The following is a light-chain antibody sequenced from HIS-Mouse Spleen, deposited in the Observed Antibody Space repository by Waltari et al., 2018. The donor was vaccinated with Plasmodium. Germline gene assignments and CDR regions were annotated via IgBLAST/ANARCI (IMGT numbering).Light chain of an antibody. CDR1: SRAVGGYNY. Sequence: QSALTPPPSASGSPGQSVTIPCTGTSRAVGGYNYVPLYQQHPGKAPKLMIYEVNKRPSGVPDRFSGSKSGNTASLTVSGLQAEDEADYYCSSYAGSNNWVFGGGTKLTVL. V-gene: IGLV2-8*01. CDR2: EVN. CDR3: SSYAGSNNWV. J-gene: IGLJ3*02.